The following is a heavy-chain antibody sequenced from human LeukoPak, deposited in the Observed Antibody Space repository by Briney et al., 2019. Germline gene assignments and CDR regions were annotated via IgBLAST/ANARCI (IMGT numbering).Heavy chain of an antibody. J-gene: IGHJ5*02. Sequence: VASVKVPCKASGGTFSSYAISWVRRAPGQGLEWMGGIIPIFGTANYAQKFQGRVTITADKSTSTAYMELSSLRSEDTAVYYCAIAAAGTGWFDPWGQGTLVTVSS. V-gene: IGHV1-69*06. CDR2: IIPIFGTA. CDR3: AIAAAGTGWFDP. CDR1: GGTFSSYA. D-gene: IGHD6-13*01.